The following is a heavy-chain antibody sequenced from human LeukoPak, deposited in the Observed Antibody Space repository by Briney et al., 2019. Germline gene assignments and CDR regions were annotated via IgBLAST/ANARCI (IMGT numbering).Heavy chain of an antibody. Sequence: SETLSLTCTVSGGSISSYYWSWIRQPPGQGLEWIGYISYSGSTNYNPSLKSRVTISVDTSKNQFSLKLSPVTAADTAVYYCARYIWGSYPTFEDYWGQGTLVTVSS. D-gene: IGHD3-16*02. J-gene: IGHJ4*02. V-gene: IGHV4-59*01. CDR1: GGSISSYY. CDR2: ISYSGST. CDR3: ARYIWGSYPTFEDY.